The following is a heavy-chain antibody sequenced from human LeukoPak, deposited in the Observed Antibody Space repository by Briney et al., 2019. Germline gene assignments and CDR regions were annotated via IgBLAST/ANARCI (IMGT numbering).Heavy chain of an antibody. CDR2: INHSGST. CDR1: GGSFSGYH. Sequence: PSETLSLTCAVYGGSFSGYHWSWIRQPPGKGLEWIGEINHSGSTNYNPSLKSRVTISIDTSKNQFSLKLSSVTAADTAVYYCARGRIPFDYWGQGTLVTVSS. J-gene: IGHJ4*02. D-gene: IGHD2-2*02. V-gene: IGHV4-34*01. CDR3: ARGRIPFDY.